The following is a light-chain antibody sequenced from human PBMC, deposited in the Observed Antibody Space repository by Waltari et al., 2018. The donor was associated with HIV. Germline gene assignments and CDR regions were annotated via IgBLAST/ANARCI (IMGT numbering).Light chain of an antibody. Sequence: QSALTQPPSASGSPGQSVTISCTGISSDAGDDNYVSWYQQSPGKAPKLIIYEVSKRPSGVSDRFSASKSGNTASLSVSGLQADDEAHYYCSSYAGSSTWVFGGGTKVTVL. CDR3: SSYAGSSTWV. V-gene: IGLV2-8*01. J-gene: IGLJ3*02. CDR2: EVS. CDR1: SSDAGDDNY.